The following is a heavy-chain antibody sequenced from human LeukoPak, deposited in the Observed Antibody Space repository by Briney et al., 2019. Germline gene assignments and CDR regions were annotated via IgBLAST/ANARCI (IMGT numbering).Heavy chain of an antibody. J-gene: IGHJ3*02. CDR2: IYTSGST. Sequence: SETLSLTCSVSGGSISSYYWSWIRQPAGKGLEWIGRIYTSGSTNYNPSLKSRVTMSVDTSKNQFSLKLSSVTAADTAVYYCAREGIVVAQNAFDIWGQGTMVTVSS. V-gene: IGHV4-4*07. CDR3: AREGIVVAQNAFDI. CDR1: GGSISSYY. D-gene: IGHD2-2*01.